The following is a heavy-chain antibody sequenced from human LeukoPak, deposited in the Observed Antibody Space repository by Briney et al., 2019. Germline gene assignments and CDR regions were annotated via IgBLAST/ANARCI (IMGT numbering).Heavy chain of an antibody. CDR2: FHTGGET. V-gene: IGHV3-53*01. D-gene: IGHD5-24*01. CDR1: GFTVSNNY. J-gene: IGHJ4*02. Sequence: QSGGSLRLSCAASGFTVSNNYMIWVRQAPGKGLEWVSLFHTGGETEYADSVKGRFTMSRDTSQNTVSLHMNSLRAEDTAVYYCARGFAPAYNFGVFDYWGQGTLVTVSS. CDR3: ARGFAPAYNFGVFDY.